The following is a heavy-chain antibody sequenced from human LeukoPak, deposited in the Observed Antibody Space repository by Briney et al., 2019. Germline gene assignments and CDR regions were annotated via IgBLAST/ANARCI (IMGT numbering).Heavy chain of an antibody. CDR3: ARHGSGYWFDP. CDR1: GGSISSSSYY. D-gene: IGHD3-10*01. CDR2: IYYSGST. V-gene: IGHV4-39*01. J-gene: IGHJ5*02. Sequence: SETLSLTCTVPGGSISSSSYYWGWIRQPPGKGLEWIGSIYYSGSTYHNPSLKSRVTISVDTSKNQFSLKLSSVTAADTAVYYCARHGSGYWFDPWGQGTLVTVSS.